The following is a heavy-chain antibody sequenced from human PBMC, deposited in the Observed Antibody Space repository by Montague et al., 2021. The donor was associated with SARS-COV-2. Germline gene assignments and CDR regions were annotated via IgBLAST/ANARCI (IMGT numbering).Heavy chain of an antibody. CDR2: VDNSGST. D-gene: IGHD6-19*01. CDR1: GDPIRTNY. V-gene: IGHV4-59*01. J-gene: IGHJ4*02. Sequence: SETLSLTCTVSGDPIRTNYWSWIRQPPGQRLEWIGYVDNSGSTDYSPSLKSRVTISLETSKRQFSLRLNSVTEADTAVYYCTTGEGVYGWRYYFDYWSQGTLVTVSS. CDR3: TTGEGVYGWRYYFDY.